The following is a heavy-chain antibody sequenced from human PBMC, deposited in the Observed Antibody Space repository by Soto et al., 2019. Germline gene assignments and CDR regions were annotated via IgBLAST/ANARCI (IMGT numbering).Heavy chain of an antibody. CDR1: GFTFSSYG. V-gene: IGHV3-33*01. CDR3: ARDMGYSSGHGFDY. CDR2: IWYDGSNK. Sequence: PGGSLRLSCAASGFTFSSYGMHWVRQAPGKGLDWVALIWYDGSNKYYADSVKGRFTISRDNSKNTLYLQMNSLRAEDTAVYYCARDMGYSSGHGFDYWGQGTLVTVSS. J-gene: IGHJ4*02. D-gene: IGHD6-19*01.